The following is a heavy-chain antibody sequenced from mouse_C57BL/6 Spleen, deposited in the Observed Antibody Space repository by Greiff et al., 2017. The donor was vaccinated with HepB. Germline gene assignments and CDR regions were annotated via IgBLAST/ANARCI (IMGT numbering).Heavy chain of an antibody. D-gene: IGHD2-3*01. J-gene: IGHJ4*01. CDR2: IYPGDGDT. CDR1: GYAFSSYW. Sequence: QVQLQQSGAELVKPGASVKISCKASGYAFSSYWMNWVKQRPGKGLEWIGQIYPGDGDTNYNGKFKGKATLTADKSSSTAYMQLSSLTSEDSAVYFCARGGLLQDSAMDYWGQGTSVTVSS. V-gene: IGHV1-80*01. CDR3: ARGGLLQDSAMDY.